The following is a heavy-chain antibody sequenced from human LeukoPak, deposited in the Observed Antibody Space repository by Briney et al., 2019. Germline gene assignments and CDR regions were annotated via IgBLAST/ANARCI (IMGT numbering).Heavy chain of an antibody. Sequence: SETLSLTCTVSGGSISSYYWSWIRQPPGKGLELIGTISYSGSTNYKPSLKSRVTILVDTSKNLFSLELSSVTAADTAVYYCASEYYYDTSGYYSLAYWGQGTLVTVSS. CDR1: GGSISSYY. D-gene: IGHD3-22*01. CDR2: ISYSGST. V-gene: IGHV4-59*12. CDR3: ASEYYYDTSGYYSLAY. J-gene: IGHJ4*02.